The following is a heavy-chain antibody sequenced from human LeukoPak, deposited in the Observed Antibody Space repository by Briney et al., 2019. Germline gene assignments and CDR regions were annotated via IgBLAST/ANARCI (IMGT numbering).Heavy chain of an antibody. CDR2: TYPGDSDT. V-gene: IGHV5-51*01. D-gene: IGHD6-13*01. Sequence: GESLKISCKGSGYSFSTYWIGWVRQVPGKGLEWMGITYPGDSDTRYSPSFQGQVTISADNSITTAYLQWSSLKASVIAMYYCARQSSAGIFDFWGQGALVTVSS. J-gene: IGHJ4*02. CDR1: GYSFSTYW. CDR3: ARQSSAGIFDF.